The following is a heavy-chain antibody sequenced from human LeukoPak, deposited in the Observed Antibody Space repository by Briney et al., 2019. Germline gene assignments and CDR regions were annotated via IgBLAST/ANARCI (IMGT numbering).Heavy chain of an antibody. CDR2: IYYSGST. Sequence: SETLSLTCTVSGGSISSYYWSWIRQPPGKGLEWIGYIYYSGSTNYNPSLKSRVTISVDTSKNQFSLKLSSVTAADPAVYYCARVDCSGGSCYPYYYYYMDVWGKGTTVTVSS. D-gene: IGHD2-15*01. J-gene: IGHJ6*03. CDR3: ARVDCSGGSCYPYYYYYMDV. V-gene: IGHV4-59*01. CDR1: GGSISSYY.